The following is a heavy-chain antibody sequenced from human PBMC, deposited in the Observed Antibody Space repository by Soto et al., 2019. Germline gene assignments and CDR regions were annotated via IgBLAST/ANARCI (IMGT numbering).Heavy chain of an antibody. CDR3: ARDRDYDILTGYYPLAFDI. Sequence: RASVKVSCKASGYTFTGYYMHWVRQAPGQGLEWMGWINPNSGGTNYAQKFQGRVTMTRDTSISTAYMELSRLRSDDTAVYYCARDRDYDILTGYYPLAFDIWGQGTMVTVSS. D-gene: IGHD3-9*01. J-gene: IGHJ3*02. CDR2: INPNSGGT. V-gene: IGHV1-2*02. CDR1: GYTFTGYY.